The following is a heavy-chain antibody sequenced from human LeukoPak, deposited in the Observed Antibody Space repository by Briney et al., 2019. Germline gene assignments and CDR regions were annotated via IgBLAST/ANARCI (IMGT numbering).Heavy chain of an antibody. D-gene: IGHD6-13*01. CDR2: IYYSGST. CDR1: GGSISSSSYY. Sequence: SETLSLTCTVSGGSISSSSYYWGWIRQPPGKELEWIGSIYYSGSTYYNPSLKSRVTISVDTSKNQFSLKLSSVTAADTAVYYCARGMRAAGTNVYYFDYWGQGTLVTVFS. CDR3: ARGMRAAGTNVYYFDY. V-gene: IGHV4-39*07. J-gene: IGHJ4*02.